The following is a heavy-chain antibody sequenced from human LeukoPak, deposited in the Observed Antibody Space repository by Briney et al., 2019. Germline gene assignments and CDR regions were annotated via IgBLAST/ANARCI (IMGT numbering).Heavy chain of an antibody. CDR3: ARRERYYDSSGYYYDWFDP. D-gene: IGHD3-22*01. V-gene: IGHV5-51*01. J-gene: IGHJ5*02. Sequence: GESLKISCKGSGYSFTSYWIGWVRQMPWKGLEWMGIIYPGDSDTRYSPSFQGQVTISADKSISTAYLQWSSLKASDTAMYYCARRERYYDSSGYYYDWFDPWGQGTLVTVSS. CDR2: IYPGDSDT. CDR1: GYSFTSYW.